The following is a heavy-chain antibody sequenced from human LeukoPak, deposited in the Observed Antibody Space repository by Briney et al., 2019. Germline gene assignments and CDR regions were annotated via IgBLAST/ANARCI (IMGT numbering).Heavy chain of an antibody. J-gene: IGHJ4*02. CDR1: GGSISTYY. CDR2: IDYRGST. V-gene: IGHV4-59*01. CDR3: ARSKRGYSYGYFDY. Sequence: SETLSLTCTVSGGSISTYYWSWIRQPPGKGLEWIAYIDYRGSTTYNPSLRSRVTISVDTSRNQFSLKLSSVTAADTAVYYCARSKRGYSYGYFDYWGQGTLVTVSS. D-gene: IGHD5-18*01.